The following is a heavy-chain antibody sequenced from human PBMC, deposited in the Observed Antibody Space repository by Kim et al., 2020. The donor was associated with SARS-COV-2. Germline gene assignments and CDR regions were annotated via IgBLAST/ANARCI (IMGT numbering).Heavy chain of an antibody. V-gene: IGHV3-23*01. CDR3: AKGPEY. J-gene: IGHJ4*02. Sequence: GSGGSTYYADSVKGRFTISRDNSKNTLYLQMNSLRAEDTAVYYCAKGPEYWGQGTLVTVSS. CDR2: GSGGST.